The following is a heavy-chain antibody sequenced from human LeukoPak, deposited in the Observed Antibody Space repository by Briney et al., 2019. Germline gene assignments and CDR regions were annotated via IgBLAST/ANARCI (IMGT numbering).Heavy chain of an antibody. CDR1: GFTFSSYS. CDR3: ARDNMVSYYYDSSGGISGMDV. CDR2: ISSSSSTI. Sequence: PGGSLRLSCAASGFTFSSYSMNWVRQAPGKGLEWVSYISSSSSTIYYADSVKGRFTISRDNAKNSLYLQMNSLRAEDTAVYYCARDNMVSYYYDSSGGISGMDVWGQGTTVTVSS. V-gene: IGHV3-48*01. J-gene: IGHJ6*02. D-gene: IGHD3-22*01.